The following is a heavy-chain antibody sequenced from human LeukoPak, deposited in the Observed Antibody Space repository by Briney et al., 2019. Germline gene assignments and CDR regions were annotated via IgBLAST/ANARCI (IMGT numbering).Heavy chain of an antibody. J-gene: IGHJ4*02. Sequence: LAGGSLRLSCAASGFTISNYYMSWVRQAPGKGLEWVSVIYTGGNTYYTDAVKGRFTISRHNSKNTLYLQMNNLRAEDTAVYYCARGGPATTIDYWGRGTLVTVSS. CDR2: IYTGGNT. CDR1: GFTISNYY. D-gene: IGHD1-1*01. V-gene: IGHV3-53*04. CDR3: ARGGPATTIDY.